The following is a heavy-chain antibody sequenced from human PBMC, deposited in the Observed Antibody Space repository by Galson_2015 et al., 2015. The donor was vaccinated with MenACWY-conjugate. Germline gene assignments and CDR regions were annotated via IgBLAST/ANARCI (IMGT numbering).Heavy chain of an antibody. V-gene: IGHV3-48*02. CDR3: ARGRRYNYGSTGWFDP. J-gene: IGHJ5*02. D-gene: IGHD5-18*01. CDR1: GFTFSSYS. Sequence: SLRLSCAASGFTFSSYSMNWVRQAPGEGLEWVSYITTSTIYYADSVKGRFTISRDNAKNSLYLQMNSLRDEDTAVYYCARGRRYNYGSTGWFDPGGQGTLVTVSS. CDR2: ITTSTI.